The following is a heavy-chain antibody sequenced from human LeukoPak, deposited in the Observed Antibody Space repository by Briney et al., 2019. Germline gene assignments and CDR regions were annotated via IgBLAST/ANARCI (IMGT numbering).Heavy chain of an antibody. J-gene: IGHJ4*02. D-gene: IGHD4-17*01. Sequence: SETLSLTCAVYGGSFSGYSWSWIRQPAGKGLEWIGRVYSSGSTNYNPSLKSRVTMSVDTSKNQFSLKLSSVTAADTAVYYCARWDYGDYCFDYWGQGTLVTVSS. CDR1: GGSFSGYS. CDR2: VYSSGST. V-gene: IGHV4-59*10. CDR3: ARWDYGDYCFDY.